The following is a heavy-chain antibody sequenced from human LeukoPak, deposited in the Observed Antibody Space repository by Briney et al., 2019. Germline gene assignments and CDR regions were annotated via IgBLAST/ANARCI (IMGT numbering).Heavy chain of an antibody. J-gene: IGHJ4*02. V-gene: IGHV3-9*01. D-gene: IGHD3-9*01. CDR3: AKDFYDILTGYYKGVLDY. Sequence: GGSLRLSCAASGFTFDDYAMHWVRQAPGKGLEWVSGISWNSGSIGYADSVKGRFTISRDNAKNSLYLQMNSLRAEDTALYYCAKDFYDILTGYYKGVLDYWGQGTLVTVSS. CDR2: ISWNSGSI. CDR1: GFTFDDYA.